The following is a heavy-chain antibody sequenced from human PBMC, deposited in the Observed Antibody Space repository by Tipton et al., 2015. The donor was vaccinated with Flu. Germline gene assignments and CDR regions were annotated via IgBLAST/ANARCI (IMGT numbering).Heavy chain of an antibody. Sequence: SLRLSCAASGFTFSSYAMSWVRQAPGKGLEWASGISATSGSTYYADSVKGRFTISRDNSKNTLYLQTNSLRAEDTAVYYCAKERHTSEKYWGFGTDVWGQGTTVTVSS. CDR1: GFTFSSYA. D-gene: IGHD7-27*01. CDR3: AKERHTSEKYWGFGTDV. J-gene: IGHJ6*02. CDR2: ISATSGST. V-gene: IGHV3-23*01.